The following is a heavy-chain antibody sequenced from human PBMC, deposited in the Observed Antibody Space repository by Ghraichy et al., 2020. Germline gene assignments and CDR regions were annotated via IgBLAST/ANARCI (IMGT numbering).Heavy chain of an antibody. V-gene: IGHV3-48*02. J-gene: IGHJ5*02. CDR3: ARSFGTIGTGGWFDP. CDR2: ISGSGSAI. CDR1: GFSFNTFS. Sequence: AGSLRLSCAASGFSFNTFSMNWVRQSPVKGLEWVSYISGSGSAIYYADSVKGRFTISRDNANNSLFLQMNSLRDEDTAVYYCARSFGTIGTGGWFDPWGQGTRVTVSS. D-gene: IGHD1-1*01.